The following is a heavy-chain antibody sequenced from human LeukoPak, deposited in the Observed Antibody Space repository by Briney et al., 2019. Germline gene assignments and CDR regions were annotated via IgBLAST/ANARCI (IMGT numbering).Heavy chain of an antibody. J-gene: IGHJ4*02. Sequence: PSETLSLTCAVSGYSISSGYYWGWIRQPPGKGLEWIGSISHSGSTYYNPSLKSRVTISVDMSKNQFSLKLSSVTAADTAVYYCARHGESGYSGYIDYWGQGTLVTVSS. CDR3: ARHGESGYSGYIDY. CDR2: ISHSGST. D-gene: IGHD5-12*01. V-gene: IGHV4-38-2*01. CDR1: GYSISSGYY.